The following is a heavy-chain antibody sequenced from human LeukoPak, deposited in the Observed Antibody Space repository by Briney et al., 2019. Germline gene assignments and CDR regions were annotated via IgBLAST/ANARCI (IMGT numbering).Heavy chain of an antibody. Sequence: ASVKVSCKASGYTFIGYYMHWVRQAPGQGLEWMGWINPNSGGTNYAQKFQGWVTMTRDTSISTAYMELSRLRSDDTAVYYCARDDVYGSGSRAYYYYGMDVWGQGTTVTVSS. CDR2: INPNSGGT. CDR3: ARDDVYGSGSRAYYYYGMDV. D-gene: IGHD3-10*01. CDR1: GYTFIGYY. J-gene: IGHJ6*02. V-gene: IGHV1-2*04.